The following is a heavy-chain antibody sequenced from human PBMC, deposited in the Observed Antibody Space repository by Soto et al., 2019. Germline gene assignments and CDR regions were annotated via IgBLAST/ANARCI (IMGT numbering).Heavy chain of an antibody. Sequence: VASVKVSCKASGGTFSSYAISWVRQAPGQGLEWMGGIIPIFGTANYAQKFQGRVTITADESTSTAYMELSSLRSEDTAVYYCARVSGEQWLAHFDYWGQGTLVTVSS. CDR3: ARVSGEQWLAHFDY. J-gene: IGHJ4*02. D-gene: IGHD6-19*01. V-gene: IGHV1-69*13. CDR2: IIPIFGTA. CDR1: GGTFSSYA.